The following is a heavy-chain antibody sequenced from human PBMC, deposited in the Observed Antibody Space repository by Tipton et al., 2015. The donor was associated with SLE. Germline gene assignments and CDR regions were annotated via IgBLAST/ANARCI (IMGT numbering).Heavy chain of an antibody. D-gene: IGHD2-8*02. J-gene: IGHJ3*02. CDR1: GGSFSNFY. Sequence: TLSLTCAVYGGSFSNFYWSWIRQPPGKGLEWIGEINHSGSTNYNPSLKSRVTISVDTSKNQFSLKLSSVTAADTAVYYCARMGRPVVSYAFDIWGQGTMVTVSS. CDR2: INHSGST. V-gene: IGHV4-34*01. CDR3: ARMGRPVVSYAFDI.